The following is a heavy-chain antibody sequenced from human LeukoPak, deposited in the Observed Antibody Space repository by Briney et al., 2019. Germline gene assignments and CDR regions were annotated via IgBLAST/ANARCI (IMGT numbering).Heavy chain of an antibody. V-gene: IGHV3-23*01. Sequence: GALRLSCAASGFTFSSYAMSWVRQAPGKGLEWVSAISGSGGSTYYADSVKGRFTISRDNSKNTLYLQMNSLRAEDTAVYYCAKAFTVSTYYDILTGYPYWGQGTLVTVPS. J-gene: IGHJ4*02. CDR3: AKAFTVSTYYDILTGYPY. CDR1: GFTFSSYA. D-gene: IGHD3-9*01. CDR2: ISGSGGST.